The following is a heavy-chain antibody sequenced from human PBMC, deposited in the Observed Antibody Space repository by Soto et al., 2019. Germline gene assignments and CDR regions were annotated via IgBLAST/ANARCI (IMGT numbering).Heavy chain of an antibody. D-gene: IGHD3-10*01. CDR2: ISYDGSIK. CDR3: AREWSTSGDIDY. CDR1: GFTFSSHS. Sequence: QVQLVESGGGVVQPGRSLRLSCAASGFTFSSHSIQWVRQAPGKGLEWVAVISYDGSIKYYADSVKGRFTISRDNSKNTAYLQMNSLRAEDTAVFYCAREWSTSGDIDYWDQGTLVIVSS. J-gene: IGHJ4*02. V-gene: IGHV3-30-3*01.